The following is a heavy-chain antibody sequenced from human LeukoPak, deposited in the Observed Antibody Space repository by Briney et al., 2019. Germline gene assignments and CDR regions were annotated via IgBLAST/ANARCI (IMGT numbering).Heavy chain of an antibody. Sequence: SETLSLTCTVSGGSISSSSYYWGWIRQPPGKGLEWIGSIYYSGSTYYNPSLKSRVTISVDTSKNQFSLKLSSVTAADTAVYYCATKDYGDYGGFDYWGQGTLVTVSS. J-gene: IGHJ4*02. V-gene: IGHV4-39*07. D-gene: IGHD4-17*01. CDR1: GGSISSSSYY. CDR3: ATKDYGDYGGFDY. CDR2: IYYSGST.